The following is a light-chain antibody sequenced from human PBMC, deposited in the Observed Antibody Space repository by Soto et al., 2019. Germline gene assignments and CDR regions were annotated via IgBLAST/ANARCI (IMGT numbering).Light chain of an antibody. CDR1: RSNIGAGYD. J-gene: IGLJ2*01. CDR3: QSYDSSLSGVV. CDR2: GNS. Sequence: QSVLTQPPSVSGAPGQRGTISCTGSRSNIGAGYDVHWYQQLPGTAPKLLIYGNSNRPSGVPDRFSGSKSGTSASLAITGLQAEDEADYYCQSYDSSLSGVVFGGGTQLTVL. V-gene: IGLV1-40*01.